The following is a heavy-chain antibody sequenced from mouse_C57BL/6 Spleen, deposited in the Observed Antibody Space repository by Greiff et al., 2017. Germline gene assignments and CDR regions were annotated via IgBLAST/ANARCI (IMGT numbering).Heavy chain of an antibody. CDR2: IDPSDSYT. D-gene: IGHD2-10*01. J-gene: IGHJ4*01. CDR1: GYTFTSYW. Sequence: QVHVKQPGAELVKPGASVKLSCKASGYTFTSYWMQWVKQRPGQGLEWIGEIDPSDSYTNYNQKFKGKATLTVDTSSSTAYMQLSSLTSEDSAVYYCARRAYRGYAMDYWGQGTSVTVSS. V-gene: IGHV1-50*01. CDR3: ARRAYRGYAMDY.